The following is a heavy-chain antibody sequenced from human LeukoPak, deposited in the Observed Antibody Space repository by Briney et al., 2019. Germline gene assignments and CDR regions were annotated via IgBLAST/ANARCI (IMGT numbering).Heavy chain of an antibody. J-gene: IGHJ4*02. Sequence: GASVKVSCKASGYTFTSYGISWVRQAPGQGLEWMGWISAYNGNTTYAQKLQGRVTMTTDTSSSTAYMELRSLRSDDTAVYYCARDFLGYCSSTSCYGGDYWGQGTLVTVSS. CDR3: ARDFLGYCSSTSCYGGDY. CDR2: ISAYNGNT. D-gene: IGHD2-2*01. CDR1: GYTFTSYG. V-gene: IGHV1-18*04.